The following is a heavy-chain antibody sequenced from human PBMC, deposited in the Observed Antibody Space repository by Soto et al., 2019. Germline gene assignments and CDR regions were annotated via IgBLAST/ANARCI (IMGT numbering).Heavy chain of an antibody. CDR1: GFGFSDYY. V-gene: IGHV3-11*06. Sequence: QVQLVESGGGLVRPGGSLRLSCAASGFGFSDYYMSWIRQAPGKGLECISYISSSGRSTDYADSVKGRFTISRDNAKKSLYLEMNSLRVEDTAVYYCARRYYNDEYFDYWGQGTLLTVSS. CDR2: ISSSGRST. CDR3: ARRYYNDEYFDY. D-gene: IGHD1-26*01. J-gene: IGHJ4*02.